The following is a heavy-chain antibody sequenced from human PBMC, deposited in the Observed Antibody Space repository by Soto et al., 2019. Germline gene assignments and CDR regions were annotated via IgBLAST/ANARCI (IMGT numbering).Heavy chain of an antibody. V-gene: IGHV4-4*07. J-gene: IGHJ4*02. CDR1: GDSFSSYY. CDR3: ARETRLEGATVGLYDF. D-gene: IGHD1-26*01. Sequence: QVQLQESGPGLVKPSETLSLTCTVSGDSFSSYYWSWVRQPAGKGLAWIGRIYRNGDSDYTSSLKSRVTLSIDTSKKQFSLKLNSVTAADTAVYYCARETRLEGATVGLYDFWGQGTLVTVSS. CDR2: IYRNGDS.